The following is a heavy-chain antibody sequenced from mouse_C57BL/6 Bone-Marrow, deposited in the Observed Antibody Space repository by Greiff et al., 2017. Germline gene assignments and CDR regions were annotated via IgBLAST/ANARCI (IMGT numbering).Heavy chain of an antibody. D-gene: IGHD1-1*01. CDR2: IDPENGDT. CDR1: GFNIKDDY. J-gene: IGHJ1*03. Sequence: EVQLQQSGAELVRPGASVKLSCTASGFNIKDDYMHWVKQRPEQGLEWIGWIDPENGDTEYASKFQGKATLTAATSSNTAYLQLSSLTSEDTAVXYRTTPRVVSHGGYTDVSGTEATVTESS. CDR3: TTPRVVSHGGYTDV. V-gene: IGHV14-4*01.